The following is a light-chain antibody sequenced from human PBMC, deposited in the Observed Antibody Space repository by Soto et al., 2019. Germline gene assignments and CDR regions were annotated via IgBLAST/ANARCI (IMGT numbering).Light chain of an antibody. CDR2: DAS. CDR3: QQSYTTPPRT. Sequence: EIVLTQSPATLSLSPGERATLSCRASQSVSSYLAWYQQKPGQAPRLLIYDASNRATGIPARFSGSGSGTEFTLTISSLQPEDFATYYCQQSYTTPPRTFGQGTKVDIK. CDR1: QSVSSY. J-gene: IGKJ1*01. V-gene: IGKV3-11*01.